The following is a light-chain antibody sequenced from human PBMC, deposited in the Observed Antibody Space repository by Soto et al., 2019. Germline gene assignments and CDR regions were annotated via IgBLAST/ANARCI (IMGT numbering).Light chain of an antibody. V-gene: IGKV3-15*01. CDR3: QQYNNWPQT. CDR2: GAS. CDR1: QSVSSN. J-gene: IGKJ1*01. Sequence: IVMTQSPATLSVSPGERATLSCRASQSVSSNLAWYQQKPGQAPRLLISGASTRATGIPARFSGSGSGTEFTLTISSLQSEDFAVYYCQQYNNWPQTFGQGTKV.